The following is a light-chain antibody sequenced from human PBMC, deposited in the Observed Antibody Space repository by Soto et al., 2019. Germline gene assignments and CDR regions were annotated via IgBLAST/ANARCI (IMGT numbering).Light chain of an antibody. V-gene: IGLV2-14*01. J-gene: IGLJ1*01. CDR1: SSDVGGYNY. CDR3: SSYTSSSTPYV. Sequence: ALTQPASVSGSPGQSITISCTGTSSDVGGYNYVSRYQQHPGKAPKLMIYDVSNRPSGVSNRFSGSKSGNTASLTISGLQAEDEADYYCSSYTSSSTPYVFGTGTKVTV. CDR2: DVS.